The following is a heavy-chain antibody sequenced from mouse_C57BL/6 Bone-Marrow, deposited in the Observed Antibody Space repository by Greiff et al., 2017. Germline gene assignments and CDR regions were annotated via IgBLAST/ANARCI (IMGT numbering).Heavy chain of an antibody. Sequence: EVQVVESGGGLVKPGGSLKLSCAASGFTFSSYAMSWVRQTPEKRLEWVATISDGGSYTYYPDNVKGRFTISRDNAKNNLYLQMSHLKSEDTAMYYCARDSLYDYDGRGYWGQGTSVTVSS. CDR3: ARDSLYDYDGRGY. D-gene: IGHD2-4*01. V-gene: IGHV5-4*01. CDR2: ISDGGSYT. J-gene: IGHJ4*01. CDR1: GFTFSSYA.